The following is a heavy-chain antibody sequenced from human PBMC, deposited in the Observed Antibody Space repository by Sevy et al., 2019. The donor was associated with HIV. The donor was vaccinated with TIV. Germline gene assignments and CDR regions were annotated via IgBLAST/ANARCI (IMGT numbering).Heavy chain of an antibody. Sequence: GGSLRLSCAASGFTFSHYGMHWVRQAPGKGLEWVAFIHFDGSDIYYSDSVKGRFTISRDNSRNTFYLQMTSLRSEDTAVYFCAKNTAAAGARGFDYWGQGTLVTVSS. D-gene: IGHD6-13*01. CDR2: IHFDGSDI. V-gene: IGHV3-30*02. CDR3: AKNTAAAGARGFDY. J-gene: IGHJ4*02. CDR1: GFTFSHYG.